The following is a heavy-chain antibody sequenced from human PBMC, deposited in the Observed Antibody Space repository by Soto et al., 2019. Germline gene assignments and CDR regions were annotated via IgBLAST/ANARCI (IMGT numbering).Heavy chain of an antibody. Sequence: SETLSLTCTVSGGSISSGVYYWSWFRKHPRKILEWIGYIYYSGSTNYNPSLKSRVTISVDTSKNQFSLKLSSVTAADTAVYYCARNGGIYDSSGYPTYYFDYWGQGTLVTVSS. CDR1: GGSISSGVYY. J-gene: IGHJ4*02. CDR3: ARNGGIYDSSGYPTYYFDY. V-gene: IGHV4-31*03. CDR2: IYYSGST. D-gene: IGHD3-22*01.